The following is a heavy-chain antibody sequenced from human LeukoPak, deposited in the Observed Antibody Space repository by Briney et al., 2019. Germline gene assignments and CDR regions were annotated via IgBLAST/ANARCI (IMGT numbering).Heavy chain of an antibody. Sequence: GASLQISCKGSGYIFTSYWIGWVRQLPGKGLEWMGIIYPGDSDTRYSPSFQGQVTISADKSISTAYLQWSSLKASDTAMYYCALRSGSYYSFDYWGQGTLVTVSS. J-gene: IGHJ4*02. CDR1: GYIFTSYW. CDR2: IYPGDSDT. V-gene: IGHV5-51*01. CDR3: ALRSGSYYSFDY. D-gene: IGHD3-10*01.